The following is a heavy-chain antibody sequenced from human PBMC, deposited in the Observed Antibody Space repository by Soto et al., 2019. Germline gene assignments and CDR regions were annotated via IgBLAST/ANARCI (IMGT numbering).Heavy chain of an antibody. J-gene: IGHJ4*02. Sequence: PSETLSLTCTVSGGSISSGDYYWSWIRQPPGKGLEWIGYIYYSGSTYYNPSLKSRVTISVDTSKNQFSLKLSSVTAADTAVYYCARSTIFGVRRFDYWGQGTLVTVSS. CDR1: GGSISSGDYY. CDR2: IYYSGST. CDR3: ARSTIFGVRRFDY. D-gene: IGHD3-3*01. V-gene: IGHV4-30-4*01.